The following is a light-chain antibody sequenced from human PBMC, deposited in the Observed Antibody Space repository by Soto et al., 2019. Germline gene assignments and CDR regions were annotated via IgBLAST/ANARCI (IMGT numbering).Light chain of an antibody. Sequence: EVVMTQSPASLSASPGERVTLSCSASQNIRSSLAWYQQRPGQAPRLLIYDASTRATGIPPRFSGGGSGTEFTVTISSLQSEDFAIYYCQQYNNWPRATFGGGTKVDIK. V-gene: IGKV3-15*01. CDR3: QQYNNWPRAT. J-gene: IGKJ4*01. CDR1: QNIRSS. CDR2: DAS.